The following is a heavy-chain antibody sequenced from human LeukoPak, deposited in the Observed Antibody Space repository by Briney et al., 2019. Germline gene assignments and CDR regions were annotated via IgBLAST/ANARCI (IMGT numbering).Heavy chain of an antibody. D-gene: IGHD3-3*01. V-gene: IGHV5-51*01. CDR2: IYPGDSDT. CDR1: GYSFTSYW. CDR3: ARQERCYDFWSGYYNGDYYYYMDV. Sequence: GESLKISCKGSGYSFTSYWIGWVRQMPGKGLEWMGIIYPGDSDTRYSPSFQGQVTISADKSISTAYLQWSSLKASDTAMYYCARQERCYDFWSGYYNGDYYYYMDVWGKGTMVTVSS. J-gene: IGHJ6*03.